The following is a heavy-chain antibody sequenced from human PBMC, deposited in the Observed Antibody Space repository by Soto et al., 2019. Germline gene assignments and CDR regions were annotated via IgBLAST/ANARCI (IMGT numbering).Heavy chain of an antibody. CDR1: GGTFSSYA. CDR2: IIHIFGTT. D-gene: IGHD2-15*01. V-gene: IGHV1-69*06. Sequence: SLKDSCKGSGGTFSSYAIVWARHAPAQGLEWMGDIIHIFGTTNYAQKFQGRAMTTEKKYTSTAYMQLSSPSSEDTAVYYGARERGYCSGASCYPPLIDPWGQGTLVTVSS. J-gene: IGHJ5*02. CDR3: ARERGYCSGASCYPPLIDP.